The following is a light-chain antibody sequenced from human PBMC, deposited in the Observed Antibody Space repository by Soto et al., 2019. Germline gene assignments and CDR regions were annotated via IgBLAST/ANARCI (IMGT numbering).Light chain of an antibody. CDR2: KAS. CDR3: QQYNSYPVT. CDR1: QGISSW. Sequence: DIQMTQSPYSVSASVGDRVTITCRASQGISSWLAWYQQKPGKAPKLLIYKASSLESGVPSRFSGSGSGTEFTLTISSLQPDDFATYYCQQYNSYPVTFGQGTKVDIK. J-gene: IGKJ1*01. V-gene: IGKV1-5*03.